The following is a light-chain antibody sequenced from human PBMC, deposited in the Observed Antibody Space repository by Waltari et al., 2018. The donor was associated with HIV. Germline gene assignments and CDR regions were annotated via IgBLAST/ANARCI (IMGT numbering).Light chain of an antibody. Sequence: QSVLTQPPSVSGAPGQRVTTSCTGGSSNIWAGHHVHRYQRLPGTAPKLLLFATINRPSGVPDRFSGSSSGTSASLAITGLQAEDEADYYCQSYDSSLTMVFGGGTKVTVL. CDR3: QSYDSSLTMV. CDR1: SSNIWAGHH. CDR2: ATI. V-gene: IGLV1-40*01. J-gene: IGLJ2*01.